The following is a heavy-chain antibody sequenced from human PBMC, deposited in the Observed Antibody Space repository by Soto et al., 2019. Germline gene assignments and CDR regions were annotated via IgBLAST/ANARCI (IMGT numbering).Heavy chain of an antibody. D-gene: IGHD3-10*01. CDR2: IWYDGSNK. Sequence: GGSLRLSCAASGFTFSSYFMHWVRQAPGKGLEWVAVIWYDGSNKYYADSVKGRFTISRDNPKNTLYLQMNSLRAEDTAVYYCARDTRRITMVRGVSPGLDPWGQGTLVTVSS. J-gene: IGHJ5*02. V-gene: IGHV3-33*01. CDR3: ARDTRRITMVRGVSPGLDP. CDR1: GFTFSSYF.